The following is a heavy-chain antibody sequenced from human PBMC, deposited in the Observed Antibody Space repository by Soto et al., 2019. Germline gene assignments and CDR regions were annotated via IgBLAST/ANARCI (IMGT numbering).Heavy chain of an antibody. Sequence: PSETLSLTCAVSSGSISSSNWWSWVRQPPGKGLEWIGEIYHSGSTNYNPSLKSRVTISVDKSKNQFSLKLSSVTAADTAVYYCARACCSSGWYRGYYFDYWGQGTLVTVSS. CDR2: IYHSGST. D-gene: IGHD6-19*01. J-gene: IGHJ4*02. V-gene: IGHV4-4*02. CDR3: ARACCSSGWYRGYYFDY. CDR1: SGSISSSNW.